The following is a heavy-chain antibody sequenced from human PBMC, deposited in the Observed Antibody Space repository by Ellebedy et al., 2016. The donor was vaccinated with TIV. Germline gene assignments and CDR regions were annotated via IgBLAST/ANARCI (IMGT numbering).Heavy chain of an antibody. CDR3: GRCGYLPSRSFDY. J-gene: IGHJ4*02. CDR2: ISAYKGDT. V-gene: IGHV1-18*04. D-gene: IGHD6-25*01. Sequence: AASVKVSCKAAGYTFSNYDVTWVRQAPGQGLVWMGLISAYKGDTKYSQKAQGRVVLTIDTSTNTAYMELRSLRSDDTAVYYCGRCGYLPSRSFDYWGQGTLVTVSS. CDR1: GYTFSNYD.